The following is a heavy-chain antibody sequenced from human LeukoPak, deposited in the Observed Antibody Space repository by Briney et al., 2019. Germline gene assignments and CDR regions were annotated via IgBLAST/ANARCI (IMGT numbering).Heavy chain of an antibody. CDR3: AKDGYSSSWTLFDY. J-gene: IGHJ4*02. Sequence: PGGSLRLSCAVSGITLSNYGMSWVRQAPGKGLEWVSAISGSGGSTYYADSVKGRFTISRDNSKNTLYLQMNSLRVEDTAVYYCAKDGYSSSWTLFDYWGQGTLVTVSS. CDR2: ISGSGGST. CDR1: GITLSNYG. V-gene: IGHV3-23*01. D-gene: IGHD6-13*01.